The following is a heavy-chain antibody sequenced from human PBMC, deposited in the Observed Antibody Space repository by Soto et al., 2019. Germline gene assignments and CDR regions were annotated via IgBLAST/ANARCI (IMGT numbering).Heavy chain of an antibody. CDR2: INPNSGGT. CDR3: ARLPPGVPAATDDY. V-gene: IGHV1-2*02. Sequence: ASVKVSCKASGYTFTGYYMHWVRQAPGQGLEWMGWINPNSGGTNYAQKFQGRVTMTRDTSISTAYMELSRLRSHDTAVYYCARLPPGVPAATDDYWGQGTLVTVSS. J-gene: IGHJ4*02. D-gene: IGHD2-2*01. CDR1: GYTFTGYY.